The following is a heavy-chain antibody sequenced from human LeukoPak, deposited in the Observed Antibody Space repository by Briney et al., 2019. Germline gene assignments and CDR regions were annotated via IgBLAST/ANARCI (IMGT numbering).Heavy chain of an antibody. J-gene: IGHJ4*02. Sequence: GGSLRLSCAASGFTFSSYGMHWVRQAPGKGLEWVAFIRYDGSNKYYAESVKGRFTISRDNSKNTLYLQMNSLRAEDTAVYYCARDDPPFGSGWTDYWGQGTLVTVSS. CDR1: GFTFSSYG. V-gene: IGHV3-30*02. D-gene: IGHD6-19*01. CDR2: IRYDGSNK. CDR3: ARDDPPFGSGWTDY.